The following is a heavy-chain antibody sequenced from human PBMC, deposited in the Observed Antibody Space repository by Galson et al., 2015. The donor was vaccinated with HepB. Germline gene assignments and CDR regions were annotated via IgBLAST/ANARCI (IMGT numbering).Heavy chain of an antibody. V-gene: IGHV3-49*04. D-gene: IGHD1-1*01. Sequence: SLRLSCAASGFTFGDYAMSWVRQAPGKGLEWVGFIRSKAYGGTTEYAATVKGRFTISRDDSKSIAYLQMNSLKTEDTAVYYCTPAGDWNDFDYWGQGTLVTVSS. CDR3: TPAGDWNDFDY. CDR1: GFTFGDYA. J-gene: IGHJ4*02. CDR2: IRSKAYGGTT.